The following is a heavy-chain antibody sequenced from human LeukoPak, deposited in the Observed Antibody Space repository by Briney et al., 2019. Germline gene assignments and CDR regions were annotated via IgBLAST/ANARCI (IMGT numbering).Heavy chain of an antibody. V-gene: IGHV3-72*01. CDR3: TREGRYCSSTSCYVCLDF. CDR1: GFTFSSYW. CDR2: IKNKANSYTT. D-gene: IGHD2-2*01. Sequence: GGSLRLSCEASGFTFSSYWMHWVRQAPGKGLEWVGRIKNKANSYTTEYAASVKGRFTVSREDSKNALYLQMNSLKTEDTAVYYCTREGRYCSSTSCYVCLDFWGQGTLVTVSS. J-gene: IGHJ4*02.